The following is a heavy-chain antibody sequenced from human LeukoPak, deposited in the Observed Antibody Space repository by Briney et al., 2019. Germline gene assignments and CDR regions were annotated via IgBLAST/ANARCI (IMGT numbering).Heavy chain of an antibody. CDR2: IYHNGTS. V-gene: IGHV4-38-2*01. CDR1: CYSLSAGYY. J-gene: IGHJ4*02. Sequence: PSETLSLTCAVSCYSLSAGYYWGWVRQAPGKGLEGIGSIYHNGTSYSNPSRKSRVTISVDTSKNQLPLKLSSVTAADTSVYYCARRGGGSTWFFDYWGQGTLVTVSS. CDR3: ARRGGGSTWFFDY. D-gene: IGHD6-13*01.